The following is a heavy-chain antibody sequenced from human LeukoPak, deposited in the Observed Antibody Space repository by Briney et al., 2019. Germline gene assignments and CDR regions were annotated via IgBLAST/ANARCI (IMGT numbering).Heavy chain of an antibody. CDR1: GGSISSYY. CDR2: IYYSGST. CDR3: ARDRYYYDSSGWNWFDP. Sequence: PSETLSLTCIVSGGSISSYYWSWIRQPPGKGLEWIGYIYYSGSTNYNPSLKSRVTISVDTSKNQFFLKLSSVTAADTAVYYCARDRYYYDSSGWNWFDPWGQGTLVTVSS. D-gene: IGHD3-22*01. V-gene: IGHV4-59*01. J-gene: IGHJ5*02.